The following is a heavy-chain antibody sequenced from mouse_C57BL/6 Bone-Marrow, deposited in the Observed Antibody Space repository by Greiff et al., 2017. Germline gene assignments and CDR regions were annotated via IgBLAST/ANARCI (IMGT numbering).Heavy chain of an antibody. CDR3: ARDNGSSYWYFDV. Sequence: QVQLKESGPELVKPGASVKLSCKASGYTFTSYDINWVKPRPGQGLEWIGWLYPRDGSTKYNEKFKGKATLTVDTSYSTAYMELHSLTSEDAAVYVCARDNGSSYWYFDVWGTGTTVTVSS. D-gene: IGHD1-1*01. V-gene: IGHV1-85*01. CDR1: GYTFTSYD. CDR2: LYPRDGST. J-gene: IGHJ1*03.